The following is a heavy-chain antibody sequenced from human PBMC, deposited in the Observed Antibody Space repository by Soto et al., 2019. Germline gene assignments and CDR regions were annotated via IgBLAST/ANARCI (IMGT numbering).Heavy chain of an antibody. CDR2: IGTAGDT. V-gene: IGHV3-13*01. J-gene: IGHJ4*02. CDR1: GFTFSSYD. CDR3: ARAIAVAGLFDY. Sequence: GGSLRLSCAASGFTFSSYDMHWVRQATGKGLEWVSAIGTAGDTYYPGSVKGRFTISRENAKNSLYLQMISLRAGDTAVYYCARAIAVAGLFDYWGQGTLVTVSS. D-gene: IGHD6-19*01.